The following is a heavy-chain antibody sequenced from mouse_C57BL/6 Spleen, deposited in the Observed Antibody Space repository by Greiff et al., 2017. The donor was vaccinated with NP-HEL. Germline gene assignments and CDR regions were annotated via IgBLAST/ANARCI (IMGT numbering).Heavy chain of an antibody. CDR1: GYTFTDYN. Sequence: VHVKQSGPELVKPGASVKIPCKASGYTFTDYNMDWVKQSHGKSLEWIGDINPNNGGTIYNQKFKGKATLTVDKSSSTAYMELRSLTSEDTAVYYCARLGLRPWFAYWGQGTLVTVSA. CDR3: ARLGLRPWFAY. J-gene: IGHJ3*01. CDR2: INPNNGGT. V-gene: IGHV1-18*01. D-gene: IGHD2-4*01.